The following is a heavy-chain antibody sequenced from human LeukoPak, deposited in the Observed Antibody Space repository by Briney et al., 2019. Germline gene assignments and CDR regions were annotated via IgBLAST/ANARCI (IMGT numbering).Heavy chain of an antibody. V-gene: IGHV4-4*02. CDR3: VRLYERSGIESFDM. D-gene: IGHD3-22*01. CDR1: GGSISSSNW. Sequence: SETLSLTCAVSGGSISSSNWGSGVRQPPGKGLEWIGEIYHSGSTNCNPSVKSRVTISVDKAKNQFSLKLSSVTAADTAVYYCVRLYERSGIESFDMWGQGTMVTVSS. CDR2: IYHSGST. J-gene: IGHJ3*02.